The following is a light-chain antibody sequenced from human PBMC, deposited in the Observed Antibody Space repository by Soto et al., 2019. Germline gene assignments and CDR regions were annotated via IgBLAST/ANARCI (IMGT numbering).Light chain of an antibody. V-gene: IGKV1-5*03. CDR3: QQYSDYFLT. Sequence: DIQMTQSPSTLSASVGDRVTITCRASQTISTWLAWFQHKPGRAPKLLIYKASTLESGVPSRFSGSGSGTEFTLTLSSLQPDDFATYYCQQYSDYFLTFGGGTKVEIK. CDR2: KAS. CDR1: QTISTW. J-gene: IGKJ4*01.